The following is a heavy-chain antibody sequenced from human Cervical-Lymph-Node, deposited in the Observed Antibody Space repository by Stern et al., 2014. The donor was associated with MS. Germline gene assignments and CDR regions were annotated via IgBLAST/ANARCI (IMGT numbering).Heavy chain of an antibody. CDR3: ARDTSSPERSDW. J-gene: IGHJ4*02. V-gene: IGHV3-53*01. D-gene: IGHD1-1*01. CDR1: GFTVSRDY. CDR2: ITDVGIT. Sequence: QLVQSGGGVIQPGGSLRLSCTASGFTVSRDYMTWVRQAPGKGLEWVAIITDVGITFYTDSVKGRFTISRDDSKNTVYLHMTSLRAEDTAMYYCARDTSSPERSDWWGQGTLVTVSS.